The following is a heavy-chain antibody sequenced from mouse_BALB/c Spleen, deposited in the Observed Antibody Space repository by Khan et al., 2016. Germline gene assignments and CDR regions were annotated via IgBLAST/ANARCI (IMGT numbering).Heavy chain of an antibody. CDR1: GYAFSSYW. Sequence: VQLQESGAELVRPGSSVKISCKASGYAFSSYWMNWVKQRPGQGLEWIGQIYPGDGDTNYNGKFKGKATLTAEKSSSTAYMQLSSLTSEDSAVYFCGRGVGPDCWGQGTTLTVSS. J-gene: IGHJ2*01. CDR2: IYPGDGDT. V-gene: IGHV1-80*01. D-gene: IGHD4-1*01. CDR3: GRGVGPDC.